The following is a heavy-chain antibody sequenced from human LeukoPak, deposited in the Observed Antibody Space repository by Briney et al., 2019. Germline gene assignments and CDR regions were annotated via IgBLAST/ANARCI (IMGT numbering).Heavy chain of an antibody. CDR2: IYYSGST. CDR1: GGSINDYY. V-gene: IGHV4-59*01. D-gene: IGHD2-2*01. CDR3: ARDAIVVVPAAISPYYYYYMDV. J-gene: IGHJ6*03. Sequence: PSETLSLTCTVSGGSINDYYWSWIRQPPGKGLEWIGYIYYSGSTNYNPSLKSRVTISVDTSKNQFSLKLSSVTAADTAVYYCARDAIVVVPAAISPYYYYYMDVWGKGTTVTVSS.